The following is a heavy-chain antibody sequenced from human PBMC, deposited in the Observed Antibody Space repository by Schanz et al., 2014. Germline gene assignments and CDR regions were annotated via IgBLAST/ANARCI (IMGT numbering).Heavy chain of an antibody. D-gene: IGHD3-9*01. J-gene: IGHJ4*02. CDR3: ARCLRNYDIMTGYNLSFDY. Sequence: QVHLRESGPGLVKPSETLSLTCTVSGGSISSSSYYWGWIRQPPGKGLEWIGHIFYTGYTYNNPSLGSRITMSVDPSKNQFPLKLAFVTAADTAVYYCARCLRNYDIMTGYNLSFDYWGLGTLGTVSS. CDR1: GGSISSSSYY. V-gene: IGHV4-39*01. CDR2: IFYTGYT.